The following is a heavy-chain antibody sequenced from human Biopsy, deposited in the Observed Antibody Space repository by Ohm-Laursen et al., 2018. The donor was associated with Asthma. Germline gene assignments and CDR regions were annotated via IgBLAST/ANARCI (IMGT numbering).Heavy chain of an antibody. V-gene: IGHV1-18*01. CDR2: ISVYNGNT. J-gene: IGHJ6*02. Sequence: SVTVSCKPSGYTFNSAGITWARQAPGQGLEWMGWISVYNGNTKVAQKLQDRVTMITDTSTSTAYMELRSLRSDDTAVYFCARAVDYSHYYGIDVWGQGTTVTVS. CDR3: ARAVDYSHYYGIDV. CDR1: GYTFNSAG. D-gene: IGHD3-10*01.